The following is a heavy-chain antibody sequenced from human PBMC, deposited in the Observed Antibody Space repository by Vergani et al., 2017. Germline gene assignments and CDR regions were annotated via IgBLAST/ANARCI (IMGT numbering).Heavy chain of an antibody. Sequence: QVQLVQSGAEVKKPGSSVKVSCKASGGTFSSYAISWVRQAPGQGLEWMGGISPIFGTANYAQKFQGRVTITADEPTITAYMELSSLRSEDTAVYYCVASSGWYCAAFDIWGQGTMVTVSS. J-gene: IGHJ3*02. D-gene: IGHD6-19*01. CDR3: VASSGWYCAAFDI. CDR2: ISPIFGTA. V-gene: IGHV1-69*01. CDR1: GGTFSSYA.